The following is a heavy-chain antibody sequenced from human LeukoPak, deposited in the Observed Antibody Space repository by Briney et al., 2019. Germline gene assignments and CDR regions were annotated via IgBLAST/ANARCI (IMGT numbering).Heavy chain of an antibody. V-gene: IGHV4-59*12. D-gene: IGHD5-12*01. J-gene: IGHJ3*02. Sequence: SETLSLTCTVSGGSISSYYWSWIRQPPGKGLEWIGYIYYSGSTNYNPSLKSRVTISVDASKNQFSLKLSSVTAADTAVYYCAREATGAFDIWGQGTMVTVSS. CDR2: IYYSGST. CDR3: AREATGAFDI. CDR1: GGSISSYY.